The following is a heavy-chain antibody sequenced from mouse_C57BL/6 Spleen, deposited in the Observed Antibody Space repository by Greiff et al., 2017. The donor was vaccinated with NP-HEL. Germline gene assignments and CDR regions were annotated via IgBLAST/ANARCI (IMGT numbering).Heavy chain of an antibody. CDR1: GYTFTDYY. J-gene: IGHJ2*01. CDR3: ARREGYYYGSFDY. Sequence: EVQLQQSGPELVKPGASVKISCKASGYTFTDYYMNWVKQSHGKSLEWIGDINPNNGGTSYNQKFKGKATLTVDKSSSTAYMELRSLTSEDSAVYYCARREGYYYGSFDYWGQGTTLTVSS. V-gene: IGHV1-26*01. CDR2: INPNNGGT. D-gene: IGHD1-1*01.